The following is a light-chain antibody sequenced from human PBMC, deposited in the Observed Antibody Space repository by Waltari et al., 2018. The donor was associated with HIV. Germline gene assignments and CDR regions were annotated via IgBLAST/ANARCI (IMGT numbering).Light chain of an antibody. Sequence: DIQMTQSPSSLSAYVGDRVTITCRASQSVSTYLKWYQYKPGKAPKLLIYAASSLQSGVPSRFSGSGSGTDFTLTISSLQRDDSATYYCQESHSSSLTFGGGTGVEI. CDR2: AAS. CDR1: QSVSTY. J-gene: IGKJ4*01. CDR3: QESHSSSLT. V-gene: IGKV1-39*01.